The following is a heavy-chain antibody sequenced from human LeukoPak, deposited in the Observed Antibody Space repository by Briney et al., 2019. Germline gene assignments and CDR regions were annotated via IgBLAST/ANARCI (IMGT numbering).Heavy chain of an antibody. Sequence: ASVKVSCKACGYTFTSYYMHWVRQAPGQGLEWMGIINPSGGSTSYAQKFQGRVTMTRDMSTSTVYMELSSLRSEDTAVYYCAADSGSYRCYFDYWGQGTLVTVSS. J-gene: IGHJ4*02. CDR3: AADSGSYRCYFDY. CDR2: INPSGGST. D-gene: IGHD1-26*01. CDR1: GYTFTSYY. V-gene: IGHV1-46*01.